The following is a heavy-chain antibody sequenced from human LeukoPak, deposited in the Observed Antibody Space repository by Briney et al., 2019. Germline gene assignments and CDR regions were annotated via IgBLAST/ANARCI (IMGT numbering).Heavy chain of an antibody. CDR1: GITFSSYA. V-gene: IGHV3-23*01. D-gene: IGHD6-6*01. CDR2: ISGSGGGT. J-gene: IGHJ4*02. CDR3: AKSRRSSSGAFDY. Sequence: TGGSLRLSCAASGITFSSYAMNWVRQAPGKGLEWVSVISGSGGGTYYADPVKGRFSISRDNSKNTLFLQMNSLRAEDTAVYYCAKSRRSSSGAFDYWGQGTLVTVSS.